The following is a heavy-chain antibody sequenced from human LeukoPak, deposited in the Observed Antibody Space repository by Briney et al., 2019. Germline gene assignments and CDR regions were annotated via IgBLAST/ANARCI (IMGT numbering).Heavy chain of an antibody. D-gene: IGHD2-2*01. V-gene: IGHV1-2*06. Sequence: ASVKVSCKASGYTFTGYYMHWVRQAPGQGLEWMGRINPNSGGTNYAQKFQGRVTMTRDTSISTAYMELSRLRSDDTAVYYCARVLYCSSTSCYHTGAFDIWGQGTMVTVSS. CDR1: GYTFTGYY. J-gene: IGHJ3*02. CDR2: INPNSGGT. CDR3: ARVLYCSSTSCYHTGAFDI.